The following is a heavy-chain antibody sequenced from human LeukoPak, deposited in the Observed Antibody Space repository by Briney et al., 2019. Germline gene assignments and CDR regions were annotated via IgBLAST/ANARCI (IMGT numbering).Heavy chain of an antibody. CDR1: GFTFSSYS. D-gene: IGHD4-23*01. CDR3: ARRAGGYSHPYDY. V-gene: IGHV3-21*04. CDR2: ISSSSSYI. J-gene: IGHJ4*02. Sequence: GGSLRLSCAASGFTFSSYSMNWVRQAPGKGLEWVSSISSSSSYIYYADSVKGRFTISRDNAKNSLYLQMNSLRAEDTAVYYCARRAGGYSHPYDYWGQGILVTVSS.